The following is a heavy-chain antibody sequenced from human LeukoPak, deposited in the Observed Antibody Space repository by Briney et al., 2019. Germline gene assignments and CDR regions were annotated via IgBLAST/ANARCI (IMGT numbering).Heavy chain of an antibody. D-gene: IGHD3-9*01. CDR2: ISGSGGST. CDR1: GFTFSSYA. J-gene: IGHJ4*02. CDR3: AKFVVGRYFDWLSD. Sequence: GGSLRLSCAASGFTFSSYAMSWVRQAPGKGLEWVSAISGSGGSTYYADSVKGGFTISRDNSKNTLYLQMNSLRAEDTAVYYCAKFVVGRYFDWLSDWGQGTLVTVSS. V-gene: IGHV3-23*01.